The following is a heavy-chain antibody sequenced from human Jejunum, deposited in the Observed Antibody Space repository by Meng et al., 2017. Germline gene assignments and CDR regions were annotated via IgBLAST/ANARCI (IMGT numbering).Heavy chain of an antibody. J-gene: IGHJ4*02. V-gene: IGHV1-2*04. CDR1: GYTFTDHY. D-gene: IGHD1-1*01. Sequence: QVQLVQSGAEVKKSGASVKVYCKASGYTFTDHYIHWVRQAPGQGLEWMGWTNPETGGTNYAQKFQGWVTMTRDTSISTAYMELRRLRSDDTAVYYCARDAGSFLDYYFDSWGQGTLVTVSS. CDR3: ARDAGSFLDYYFDS. CDR2: TNPETGGT.